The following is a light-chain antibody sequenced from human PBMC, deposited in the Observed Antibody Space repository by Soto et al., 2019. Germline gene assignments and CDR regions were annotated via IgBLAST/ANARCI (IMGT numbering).Light chain of an antibody. Sequence: ILLTQSPAPLSLSPGEIATLSCRSSPSVSSYLAWYQQKPGQAPRLLIYDASNRATGIPARFSGSGSGTDFTLTISSLEPEDFAVYYCQQRSNWPLTFGGGTKVEIK. CDR2: DAS. J-gene: IGKJ4*01. V-gene: IGKV3-11*01. CDR1: PSVSSY. CDR3: QQRSNWPLT.